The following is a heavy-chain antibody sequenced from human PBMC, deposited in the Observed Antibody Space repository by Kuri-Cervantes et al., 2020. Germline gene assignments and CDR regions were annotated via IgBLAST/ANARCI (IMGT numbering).Heavy chain of an antibody. CDR3: ARAQNYYGMDV. CDR1: GGPISSYY. J-gene: IGHJ6*02. Sequence: SETLSLTCTVSGGPISSYYWSWIRQPPGKGLEWIGYIYYSGSTNYNPSLKSRVTISVDTSKNQFSLKLSSVTAADTGVYYCARAQNYYGMDVWGQGTTVTVSS. V-gene: IGHV4-59*01. CDR2: IYYSGST.